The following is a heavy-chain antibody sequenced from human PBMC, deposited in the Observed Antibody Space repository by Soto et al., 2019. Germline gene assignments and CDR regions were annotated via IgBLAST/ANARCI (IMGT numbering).Heavy chain of an antibody. V-gene: IGHV2-5*02. CDR3: ARFVGYSYPYYYYAMDV. J-gene: IGHJ6*02. CDR1: GFSLSTSGMG. CDR2: IFWDDEK. Sequence: QITVKESGPTLVKPPQTLTVTCSFSGFSLSTSGMGVGWIRQPPVKALEWLALIFWDDEKRYSPSLKSRLTSSKDTSKDQVVLTLTNMDPVDTATYYCARFVGYSYPYYYYAMDVWGPGTAVTVSS. D-gene: IGHD5-18*01.